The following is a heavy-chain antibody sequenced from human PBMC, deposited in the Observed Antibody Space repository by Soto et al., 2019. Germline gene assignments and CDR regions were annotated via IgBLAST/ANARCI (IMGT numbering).Heavy chain of an antibody. V-gene: IGHV4-34*01. CDR2: INHSGST. Sequence: PSETLSLTCAVYGGSFSGYYWSWIRQPPGKGLEWIGEINHSGSTNYNPSLKSRVTISVDTSKNQFSLKLSSVTAADTAVYYCARAGSHYDFWSGYLDGWFDPWGQGTLVTVSS. J-gene: IGHJ5*02. CDR3: ARAGSHYDFWSGYLDGWFDP. CDR1: GGSFSGYY. D-gene: IGHD3-3*01.